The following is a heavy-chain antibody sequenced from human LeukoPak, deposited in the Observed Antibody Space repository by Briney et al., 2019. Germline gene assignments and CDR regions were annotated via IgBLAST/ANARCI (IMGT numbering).Heavy chain of an antibody. V-gene: IGHV3-30*18. Sequence: GGSLRLSCAASGLPFSLYGMHWVRQAPGKGLEWVAVISYDGSNKYYADSVKGRFTISRDNSKNTLYLQMNSLRAEDTAVYYCAKDQETTFDYWGQGTLVTVSS. CDR1: GLPFSLYG. D-gene: IGHD1-1*01. J-gene: IGHJ4*02. CDR2: ISYDGSNK. CDR3: AKDQETTFDY.